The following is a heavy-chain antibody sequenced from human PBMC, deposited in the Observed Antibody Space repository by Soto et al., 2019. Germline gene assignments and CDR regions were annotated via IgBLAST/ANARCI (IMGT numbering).Heavy chain of an antibody. V-gene: IGHV4-61*08. CDR3: ARIPVDTYMINWFDP. J-gene: IGHJ5*02. CDR1: GGSVSSGDYY. CDR2: IYYSGST. D-gene: IGHD5-18*01. Sequence: KTSETLSLTCTVSGGSVSSGDYYWSWIRQPPGKGLEWIGYIYYSGSTNYNPSLKSRVSIPLDTSKNQFSLRLTSVTAADTAVYYCARIPVDTYMINWFDPWGQGTLVTVSS.